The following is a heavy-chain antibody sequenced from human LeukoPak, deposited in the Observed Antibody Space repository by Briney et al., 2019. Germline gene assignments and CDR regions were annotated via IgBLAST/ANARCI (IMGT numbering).Heavy chain of an antibody. CDR1: GFTFSNYG. Sequence: PGGSLRLSCAASGFTFSNYGMHWVRQAPGKGLEWVSSISSSSSYIYYADSVKGRFTISRDNAKNSLYLQMNSLRAEDTAVYYCARDNPNWKYATNDYWGQGTLVTVSS. J-gene: IGHJ4*02. V-gene: IGHV3-21*01. CDR2: ISSSSSYI. CDR3: ARDNPNWKYATNDY. D-gene: IGHD1-7*01.